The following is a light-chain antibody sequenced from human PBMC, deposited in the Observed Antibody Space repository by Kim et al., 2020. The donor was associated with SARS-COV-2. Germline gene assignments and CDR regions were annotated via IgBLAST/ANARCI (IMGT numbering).Light chain of an antibody. CDR2: EVS. J-gene: IGLJ2*01. CDR1: SSDIGTYNY. Sequence: QSALTQPPSASGSPGQSVTISCTGTSSDIGTYNYVSWYQQHPGQAPKLVIYEVSKRPSGVPDRFSGSKSGNTASLTVSGLQAEDEADYYCSSYADSVPFGGGTKLTVL. V-gene: IGLV2-8*01. CDR3: SSYADSVP.